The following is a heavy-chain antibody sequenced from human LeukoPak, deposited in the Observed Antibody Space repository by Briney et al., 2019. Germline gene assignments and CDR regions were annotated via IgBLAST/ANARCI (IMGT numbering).Heavy chain of an antibody. V-gene: IGHV3-23*01. CDR3: AKDVVRGVMWYFDY. Sequence: GGSLRLSCAASGFTFSSYAMSWVRQAPGKGLEWVSAISGSGGSTYYADSVKGRFTISRDNSKNTLYLQMNSLRAEGTAVYYCAKDVVRGVMWYFDYWGQGTLVTVSS. D-gene: IGHD3-10*01. J-gene: IGHJ4*02. CDR1: GFTFSSYA. CDR2: ISGSGGST.